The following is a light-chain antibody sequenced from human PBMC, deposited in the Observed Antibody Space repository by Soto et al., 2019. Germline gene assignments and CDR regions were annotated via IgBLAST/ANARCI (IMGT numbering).Light chain of an antibody. Sequence: DVVMTQSPLSLPVTLGQPASISCRSSQSLVYSDGNTYLTWFQQRPGQSPRRLIFKVSKRVSGVPDRFSGSGSEQDFTLKISRVETEDVGVYYCIQGTHWPYTFGQGTKLEIK. CDR3: IQGTHWPYT. J-gene: IGKJ2*01. V-gene: IGKV2-30*01. CDR2: KVS. CDR1: QSLVYSDGNTY.